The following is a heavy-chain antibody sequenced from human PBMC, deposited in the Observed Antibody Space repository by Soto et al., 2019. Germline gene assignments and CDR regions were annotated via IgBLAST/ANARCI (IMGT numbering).Heavy chain of an antibody. CDR1: GGTFSSYA. J-gene: IGHJ5*02. CDR2: IIPIFGTA. CDR3: ARFPRDIVVVVAATGYGWFDP. V-gene: IGHV1-69*13. Sequence: ASVKVSCKASGGTFSSYAISWVRQAPGQGLEWMGGIIPIFGTANYAQKFQGRVTITADESTSTAYMELSSLRSEDTAVYYCARFPRDIVVVVAATGYGWFDPWGQGTLVTVSS. D-gene: IGHD2-15*01.